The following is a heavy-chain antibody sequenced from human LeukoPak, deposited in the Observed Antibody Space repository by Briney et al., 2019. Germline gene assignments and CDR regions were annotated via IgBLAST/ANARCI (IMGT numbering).Heavy chain of an antibody. CDR2: ISWNSGSI. CDR3: ARLRTGRFSTSWFDY. V-gene: IGHV3-9*01. D-gene: IGHD6-13*01. J-gene: IGHJ4*02. Sequence: PPGRSLRLSCAASGFTFDDYAMHWVRQAPGKGLEWVSCISWNSGSIGYADSVKGRFTVSRDNAKNSLYLQVYSLTVEDTATYYCARLRTGRFSTSWFDYWGQGSLVTVSS. CDR1: GFTFDDYA.